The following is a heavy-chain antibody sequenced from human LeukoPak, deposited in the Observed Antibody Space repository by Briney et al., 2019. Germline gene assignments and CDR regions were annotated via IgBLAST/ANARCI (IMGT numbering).Heavy chain of an antibody. J-gene: IGHJ4*02. D-gene: IGHD1-1*01. CDR3: AKNGADY. CDR2: IYYSGST. CDR1: GGSISSSSYY. V-gene: IGHV4-39*01. Sequence: SETLSLTCTVSGGSISSSSYYWGWIRQPPEKGLEWIGSIYYSGSTYYNPSLKSRVTISVDTSKNQFSLKLSSVTAADTAVYYCAKNGADYWGQGTLVTVSS.